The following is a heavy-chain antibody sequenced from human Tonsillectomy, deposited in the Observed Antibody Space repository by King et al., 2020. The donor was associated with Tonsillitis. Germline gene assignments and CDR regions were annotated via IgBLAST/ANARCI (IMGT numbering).Heavy chain of an antibody. V-gene: IGHV1-2*02. CDR3: ARVMGQWPNTAYDH. CDR1: GYTFTGSF. Sequence: VQLVQSGAEVKKPGASVNVSCKASGYTFTGSFLHWVRQAPGQGFQWMGWINPDSGGTKYAKSLQDRVTMARDTSSDTVYMFLSDLRSDDTAVYYCARVMGQWPNTAYDHWGQGTLVTVSA. D-gene: IGHD3-22*01. CDR2: INPDSGGT. J-gene: IGHJ4*02.